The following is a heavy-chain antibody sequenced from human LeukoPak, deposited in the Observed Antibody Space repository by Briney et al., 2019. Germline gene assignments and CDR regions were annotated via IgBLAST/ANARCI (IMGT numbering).Heavy chain of an antibody. J-gene: IGHJ6*03. D-gene: IGHD3-10*01. CDR3: AKEVRPTPDYYYYYMDV. CDR2: ISHSGST. CDR1: GYSISSAYS. Sequence: SETLSLTCGVSGYSISSAYSWGWIRQPPGKGLEWIGSISHSGSTYYNPSLKSRVSMSVDTSKNQCSLRLTSLTDADTAVYYCAKEVRPTPDYYYYYMDVWGKGTTVTVSS. V-gene: IGHV4-38-2*02.